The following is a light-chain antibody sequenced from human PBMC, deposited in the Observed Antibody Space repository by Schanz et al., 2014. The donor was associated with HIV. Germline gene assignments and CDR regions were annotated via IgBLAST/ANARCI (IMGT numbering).Light chain of an antibody. CDR3: SSYTISSTLVV. CDR1: SSDVGVYNY. CDR2: DVN. V-gene: IGLV2-14*03. J-gene: IGLJ2*01. Sequence: QSALTQPASVSGSPGQSITISCTGTSSDVGVYNYVSWYQQHPGKAPKLMIYDVNNRPSGVSNRFSGSKSGYTASLTISGLQAEDEADYYCSSYTISSTLVVFGGGTKLTVL.